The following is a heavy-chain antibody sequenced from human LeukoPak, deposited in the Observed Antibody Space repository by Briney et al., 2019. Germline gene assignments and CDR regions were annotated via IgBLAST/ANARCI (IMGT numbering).Heavy chain of an antibody. CDR1: GGTFSSYA. V-gene: IGHV1-69*05. CDR2: IIPIFGTA. CDR3: ARVYYYDSSGYYLLDY. J-gene: IGHJ4*02. D-gene: IGHD3-22*01. Sequence: SVKVSCKASGGTFSSYAISWVRQAPGQGLEWMGGIIPIFGTANYAQKFQGRVTITTDESTSTAYMELSSLRSDDTAVYYCARVYYYDSSGYYLLDYWGQGTLVTVSS.